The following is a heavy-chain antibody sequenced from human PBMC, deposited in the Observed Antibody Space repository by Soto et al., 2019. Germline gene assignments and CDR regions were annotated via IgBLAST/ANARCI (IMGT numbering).Heavy chain of an antibody. Sequence: LSCSASGFTFSNYAMTWVRQAPGKVLEWVSSISITGKSTYHADSVNGRFTISRDNSKNTLYLQMNSLRAEDTAVYYCAKVGSGSYYDFDCWGQGPLVTVYS. V-gene: IGHV3-23*01. CDR2: ISITGKST. D-gene: IGHD1-26*01. CDR3: AKVGSGSYYDFDC. CDR1: GFTFSNYA. J-gene: IGHJ4*02.